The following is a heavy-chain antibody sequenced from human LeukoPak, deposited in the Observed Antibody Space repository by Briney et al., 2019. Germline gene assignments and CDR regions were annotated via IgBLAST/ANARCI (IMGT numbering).Heavy chain of an antibody. CDR1: GYTFTSYD. CDR3: ARARGGYCSSTSCPEVYYFDY. V-gene: IGHV1-8*03. CDR2: MNPNSGNT. J-gene: IGHJ4*02. D-gene: IGHD2-2*01. Sequence: ASVKVSCKASGYTFTSYDINWVRQATGQGLEWMGWMNPNSGNTGYAQKFQGRVTITRNTSISTAYMELSSLRSEDMAVYYCARARGGYCSSTSCPEVYYFDYWGQGTLVTVSS.